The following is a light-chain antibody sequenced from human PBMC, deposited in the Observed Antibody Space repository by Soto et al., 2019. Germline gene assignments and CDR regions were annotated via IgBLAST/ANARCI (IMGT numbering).Light chain of an antibody. V-gene: IGKV1-33*01. CDR1: QDINIY. CDR2: DAS. J-gene: IGKJ2*01. CDR3: QQSYRSPYT. Sequence: DIQMTQSPSSLFASVGDRVTITCQATQDINIYLNWYQQKPGKAPNLLIYDASNLVIGVPSRFSGSGSGTQFTFTISSLQTEDFATYYCQQSYRSPYTFGQGTKVDIK.